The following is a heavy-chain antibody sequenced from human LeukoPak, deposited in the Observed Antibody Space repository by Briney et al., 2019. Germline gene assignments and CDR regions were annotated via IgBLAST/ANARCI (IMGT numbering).Heavy chain of an antibody. D-gene: IGHD1-26*01. V-gene: IGHV3-64*04. CDR1: GFPFSSYA. CDR2: ISDSGGST. J-gene: IGHJ3*02. CDR3: AKDRDSGSSGGDAFDI. Sequence: TGGSLRLSCSASGFPFSSYAMHWVRQAPGKGLEYVSAISDSGGSTYYADSVKGRFTISRDNSKNTLYLQMNSLRAEDTAVYYCAKDRDSGSSGGDAFDIWGQGTMVTVSS.